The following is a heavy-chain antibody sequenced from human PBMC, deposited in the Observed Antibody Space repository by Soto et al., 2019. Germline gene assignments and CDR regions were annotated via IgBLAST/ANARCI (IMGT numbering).Heavy chain of an antibody. D-gene: IGHD6-19*01. V-gene: IGHV1-18*01. CDR3: ARVVATVAGPYGMDV. J-gene: IGHJ6*02. CDR1: GYTFTSYV. Sequence: GASVKVSCKASGYTFTSYVISWVRQAPAQGLEWMGRISAYNGNTNFAQKLQGRVTMTTDTSTSTAYMELRSLRSDDTAVYYCARVVATVAGPYGMDVWGQGATVTV. CDR2: ISAYNGNT.